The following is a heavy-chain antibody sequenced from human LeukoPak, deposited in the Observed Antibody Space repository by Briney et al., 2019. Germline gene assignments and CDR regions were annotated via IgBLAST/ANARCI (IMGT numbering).Heavy chain of an antibody. CDR1: GGTFSSYA. CDR3: ARGYYYGSGSYNPYDY. J-gene: IGHJ4*02. D-gene: IGHD3-10*01. V-gene: IGHV1-69*06. CDR2: IIPIFGTA. Sequence: SVKVSCKASGGTFSSYAISWVRQAPGQGLEWMGGIIPIFGTANYAQKFQGRITITADKSTSTAYMELSSLRSEDTAVYYCARGYYYGSGSYNPYDYWGQGTLVTVSS.